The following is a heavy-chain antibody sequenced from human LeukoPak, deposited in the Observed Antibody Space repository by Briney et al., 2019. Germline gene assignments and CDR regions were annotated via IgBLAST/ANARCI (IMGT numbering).Heavy chain of an antibody. CDR3: ARFGPDAFDI. CDR1: GFTFSDYD. J-gene: IGHJ3*02. Sequence: GGSLRLSCAASGFTFSDYDMHWVRQDTGRGLEWVSTIGTVGDTYYRDSVKGRFTISRENANNSLYLQMNSLRGGDTAVYYCARFGPDAFDIWGPGTMVTVSS. D-gene: IGHD3-16*01. V-gene: IGHV3-13*01. CDR2: IGTVGDT.